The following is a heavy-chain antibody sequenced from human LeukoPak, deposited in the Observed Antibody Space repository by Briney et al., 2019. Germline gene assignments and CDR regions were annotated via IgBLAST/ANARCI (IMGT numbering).Heavy chain of an antibody. CDR1: EFTYSSFW. CDR3: ARGSSGWTSPFDK. D-gene: IGHD6-19*01. J-gene: IGHJ4*02. V-gene: IGHV3-7*01. Sequence: PGGSLRLSCAASEFTYSSFWMSWVRQAPGKGLEWVANIKQDGSEKRYVDSVKGRFTISRDNAKNSLYLQMNGLSAEDTAVYYCARGSSGWTSPFDKWGQGTLVTVSS. CDR2: IKQDGSEK.